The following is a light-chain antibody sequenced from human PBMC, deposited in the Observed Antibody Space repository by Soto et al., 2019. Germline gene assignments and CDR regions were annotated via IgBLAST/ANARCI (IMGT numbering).Light chain of an antibody. CDR1: QRINNY. Sequence: DIQMTQSPSSLSASVGDRVTITCRSSQRINNYLNWYQQKPGKAPSLLIYAVCILQSGVPSRFSGRGSGTDFTITISSLQPEDFATYYFQQSSDSPITFGQGTRLEIK. CDR3: QQSSDSPIT. CDR2: AVC. V-gene: IGKV1-39*01. J-gene: IGKJ5*01.